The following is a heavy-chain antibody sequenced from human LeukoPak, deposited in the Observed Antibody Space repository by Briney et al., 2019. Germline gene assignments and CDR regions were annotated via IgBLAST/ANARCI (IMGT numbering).Heavy chain of an antibody. CDR3: AKEGGLFDSSGYSES. D-gene: IGHD3-22*01. CDR2: ISGSGGST. Sequence: PGGSLRLSCAASGFTFSSHAMSWVRQAPGTGLEWVSVISGSGGSTYYTDSVKGRFTISRDNSESTLYLQMNSLRAEDTAVYYCAKEGGLFDSSGYSESWGQGTLVTVSP. CDR1: GFTFSSHA. V-gene: IGHV3-23*01. J-gene: IGHJ5*02.